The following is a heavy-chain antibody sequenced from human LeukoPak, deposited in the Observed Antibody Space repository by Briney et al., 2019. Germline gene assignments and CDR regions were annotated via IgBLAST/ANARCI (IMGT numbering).Heavy chain of an antibody. CDR2: ISGSGGST. Sequence: GGSLRLSCAASGFTFSSYAMSWVRQAPGKGLEWVSAISGSGGSTYYADSVKGRFTISRDNSKNTLYLQMNSLRAEDTAVYYCAKESGSSGWYRDWFDPWGQGTLVTVSS. J-gene: IGHJ5*02. CDR3: AKESGSSGWYRDWFDP. D-gene: IGHD6-19*01. CDR1: GFTFSSYA. V-gene: IGHV3-23*01.